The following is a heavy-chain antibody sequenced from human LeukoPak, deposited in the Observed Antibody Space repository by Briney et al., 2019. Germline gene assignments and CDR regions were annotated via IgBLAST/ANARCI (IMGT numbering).Heavy chain of an antibody. V-gene: IGHV4-4*02. Sequence: SETLSLTCAVSGGSISSSNWWGGVRQPPGKGLEGIGEIYHSGSTNYNPSLKSRVTISVDKSKNQFSLKLSSVTAADTAVYYCARATRSWQRGDYFDYWGQGTLVTVSS. J-gene: IGHJ4*02. CDR2: IYHSGST. D-gene: IGHD6-13*01. CDR3: ARATRSWQRGDYFDY. CDR1: GGSISSSNW.